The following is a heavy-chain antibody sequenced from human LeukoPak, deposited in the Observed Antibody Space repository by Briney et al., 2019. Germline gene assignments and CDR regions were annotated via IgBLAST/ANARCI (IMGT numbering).Heavy chain of an antibody. J-gene: IGHJ5*02. Sequence: KAGGSLRLSCAASGFTFSSYSMNWVRQAPGKGLEWVSPISSSSSYIYYADSVKGRFTISRDNAKNSLYLQMNSLRAEDTAVYYCATTSPLDWFDPWGQGPWSPSPQ. CDR2: ISSSSSYI. V-gene: IGHV3-21*01. CDR1: GFTFSSYS. D-gene: IGHD2-8*01. CDR3: ATTSPLDWFDP.